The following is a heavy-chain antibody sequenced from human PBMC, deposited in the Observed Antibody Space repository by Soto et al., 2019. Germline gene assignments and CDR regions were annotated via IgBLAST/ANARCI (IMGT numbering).Heavy chain of an antibody. CDR1: GGSFRREA. Sequence: QVQLVQSGAEVKKPGSSVKVSCKASGGSFRREAINWVRQAPGQGPEWMGGILPSFGTADYAQKFQGRVKITADVSTTRADMELISLRFEDTAGYYCARGHEFGGNADAFHVWGQGTMVIVSS. D-gene: IGHD5-12*01. CDR2: ILPSFGTA. J-gene: IGHJ3*01. V-gene: IGHV1-69*12. CDR3: ARGHEFGGNADAFHV.